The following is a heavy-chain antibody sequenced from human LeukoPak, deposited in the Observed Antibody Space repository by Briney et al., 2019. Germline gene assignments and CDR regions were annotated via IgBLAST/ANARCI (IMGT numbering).Heavy chain of an antibody. CDR1: GYTFTRDG. Sequence: ASVKVSCKASGYTFTRDGMNWVRQAPGQGLEWMGWIKANAGNPKYAQGFTGRFVFSLDTSVNTAYLEISSLKAEDTAVYYCAREGAIPYPSAVDSGSSTGYFDYWGQGTLVTVSS. V-gene: IGHV7-4-1*02. CDR2: IKANAGNP. CDR3: AREGAIPYPSAVDSGSSTGYFDY. D-gene: IGHD1-26*01. J-gene: IGHJ4*02.